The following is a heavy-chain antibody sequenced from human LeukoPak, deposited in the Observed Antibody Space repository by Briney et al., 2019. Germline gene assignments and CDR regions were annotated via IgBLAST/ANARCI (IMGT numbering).Heavy chain of an antibody. J-gene: IGHJ3*02. Sequence: GGSLRLSCAASGFTFSTYWMGWVSQAPGKGLEWVANIKQDGSEKYYVDSVKGRFTLSRDNAKNSLYLQMNSLRAEDTAVYYCARDKTRVCWNYAGDAFDIWGQGTMVTVSS. D-gene: IGHD1-7*01. V-gene: IGHV3-7*01. CDR2: IKQDGSEK. CDR1: GFTFSTYW. CDR3: ARDKTRVCWNYAGDAFDI.